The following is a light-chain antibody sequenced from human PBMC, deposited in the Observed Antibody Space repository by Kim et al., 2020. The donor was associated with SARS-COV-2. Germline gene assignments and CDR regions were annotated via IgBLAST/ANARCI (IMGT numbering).Light chain of an antibody. CDR3: QQYYNAPWT. J-gene: IGKJ1*01. CDR2: WAS. V-gene: IGKV4-1*01. Sequence: ATISCKSSQSVLYSSNNNNYLAWFQQKPGQPPKLLIYWASTRESGVPDRFSGSGSGTDFTLTISSLQAEDVAVYYCQQYYNAPWTFGQGTKVDIK. CDR1: QSVLYSSNNNNY.